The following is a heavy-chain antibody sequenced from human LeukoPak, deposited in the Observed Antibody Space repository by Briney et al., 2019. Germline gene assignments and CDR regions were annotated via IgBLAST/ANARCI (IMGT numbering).Heavy chain of an antibody. V-gene: IGHV3-7*03. Sequence: PGGSLRLSCAASGFTFSNYWMSWVRQISGRGLEWVANIRQDGSAKYYVDSVKGRFTISRDNAKDSLYLQMNSLRAEDTAVYYCARGFLDSWGQGTLVTVSS. CDR1: GFTFSNYW. J-gene: IGHJ4*02. D-gene: IGHD3-3*01. CDR3: ARGFLDS. CDR2: IRQDGSAK.